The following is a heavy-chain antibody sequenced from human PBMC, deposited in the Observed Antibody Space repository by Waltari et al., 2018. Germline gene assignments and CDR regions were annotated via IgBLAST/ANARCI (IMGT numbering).Heavy chain of an antibody. J-gene: IGHJ4*02. CDR1: GCTFSTYT. CDR2: ILYDGSNT. V-gene: IGHV3-30*01. D-gene: IGHD6-6*01. Sequence: QVQLVESGGGVVQPGRSLRLSCAASGCTFSTYTMHWVRQAPGKGLEWVALILYDGSNTYYADSVKGRFTISRDNSKNTLYLQMNSLRPDDRAVYYCTRGSTTAARCMDSWGQGTLVTVSS. CDR3: TRGSTTAARCMDS.